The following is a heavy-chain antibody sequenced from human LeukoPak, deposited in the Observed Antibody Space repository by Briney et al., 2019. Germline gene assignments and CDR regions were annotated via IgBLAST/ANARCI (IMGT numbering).Heavy chain of an antibody. Sequence: PGGSLRLSCAASGGTTFGSYWMTWVRQAPGKGLECVANIKPDGSEKHYVDSVEGRFTISRDNAKNSLFLQMNSLRAEDTAVYYCARIWDNMDYYYYGMDVWGQGTTVTVSS. D-gene: IGHD3-16*01. CDR1: GGTTFGSYW. V-gene: IGHV3-7*02. CDR2: IKPDGSEK. CDR3: ARIWDNMDYYYYGMDV. J-gene: IGHJ6*02.